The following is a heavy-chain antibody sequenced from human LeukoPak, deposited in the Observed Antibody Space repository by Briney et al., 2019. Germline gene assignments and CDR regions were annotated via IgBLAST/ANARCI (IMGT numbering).Heavy chain of an antibody. V-gene: IGHV3-48*03. D-gene: IGHD5-12*01. Sequence: GGSLRLSCVASGFAFSSYEMNWVRQAPGKGLEWVSYISPSGSDMKYADSVKGRFSISRDNAMNSLYLQMDSLRAEDTAFYYCAINGGGDSGYGNFDYWGQGTLVTVSS. J-gene: IGHJ4*02. CDR3: AINGGGDSGYGNFDY. CDR2: ISPSGSDM. CDR1: GFAFSSYE.